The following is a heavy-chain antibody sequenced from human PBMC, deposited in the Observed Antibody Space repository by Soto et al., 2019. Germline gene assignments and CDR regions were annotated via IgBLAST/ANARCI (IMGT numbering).Heavy chain of an antibody. V-gene: IGHV1-69*13. CDR2: IMPFFGSG. J-gene: IGHJ4*02. Sequence: ASVKVSCKALRGTYSIYAFSWRRQSPGQGLEWMGGIMPFFGSGNYAQKFQGRINITADESTSSVYLELTSLRSEDTAVYYCARDRAGYYSHFVYWGQGTLVTVSS. D-gene: IGHD3-22*01. CDR3: ARDRAGYYSHFVY. CDR1: RGTYSIYA.